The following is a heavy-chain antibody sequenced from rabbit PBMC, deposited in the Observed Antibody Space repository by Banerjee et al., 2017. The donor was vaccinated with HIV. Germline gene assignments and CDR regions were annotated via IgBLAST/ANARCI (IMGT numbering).Heavy chain of an antibody. CDR3: ARRVYTSGCGADYFNL. D-gene: IGHD4-1*01. J-gene: IGHJ4*01. Sequence: QSLEESGGDLVKPGASLTLTCTTSGLDFSSDYWICWVRQAPGKGLEWIACIDVVISSTKPYYTNWAKGRFTVSKTSSTTVTLQMTSLTAADTATYFCARRVYTSGCGADYFNLWGPGTLFTVS. V-gene: IGHV1S40*01. CDR1: GLDFSSDYW. CDR2: IDVVISSTKP.